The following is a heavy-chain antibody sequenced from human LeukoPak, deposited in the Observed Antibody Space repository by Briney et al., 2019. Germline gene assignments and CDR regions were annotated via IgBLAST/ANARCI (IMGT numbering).Heavy chain of an antibody. CDR1: GYTFTGYY. V-gene: IGHV1-2*02. CDR2: INPNSGGT. D-gene: IGHD2-2*01. J-gene: IGHJ6*03. Sequence: GASVKVSCKASGYTFTGYYMHWVRQAPGQGLEWMGWINPNSGGTNYAQKFQGRVTMTRDTSISTAYMELSRLRSDDTAVYYCAPLGYCRSTSCPDYYMDVWGKGTTVTVSS. CDR3: APLGYCRSTSCPDYYMDV.